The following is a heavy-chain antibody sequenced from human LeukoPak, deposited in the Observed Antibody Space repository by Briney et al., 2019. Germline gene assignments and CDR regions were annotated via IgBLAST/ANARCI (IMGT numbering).Heavy chain of an antibody. V-gene: IGHV1-8*01. J-gene: IGHJ5*02. CDR3: ARVNYDFWSGYSNWFDP. Sequence: ASVKVSCKASGYTFTSYDINWVRQATGQGLEWMGWMNPNSGNTGYAQKFQGRVTITRNTSISTAYMELSSLRSEDTAVYHCARVNYDFWSGYSNWFDPWGQGTLVTVSS. CDR2: MNPNSGNT. D-gene: IGHD3-3*01. CDR1: GYTFTSYD.